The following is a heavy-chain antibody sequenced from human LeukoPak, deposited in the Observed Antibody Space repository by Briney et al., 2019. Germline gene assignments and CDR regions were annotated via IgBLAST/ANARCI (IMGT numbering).Heavy chain of an antibody. CDR2: ISGSGGST. Sequence: GGSLRLSCAASGFTFSSYAMSWVRQAPGKGLEWVSAISGSGGSTYYADSVKGRFTISRDNSKNTLYLQMNSLRAEDTAVYYCAIPPPRSFLRYQLLSGWFDPWGQGTLVTVSS. V-gene: IGHV3-23*01. J-gene: IGHJ5*02. D-gene: IGHD2-2*01. CDR3: AIPPPRSFLRYQLLSGWFDP. CDR1: GFTFSSYA.